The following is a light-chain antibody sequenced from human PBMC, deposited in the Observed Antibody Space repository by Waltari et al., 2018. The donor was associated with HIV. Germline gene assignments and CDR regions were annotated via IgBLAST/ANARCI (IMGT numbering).Light chain of an antibody. CDR3: QQYYNIPRT. V-gene: IGKV1-NL1*01. CDR1: QVISNS. J-gene: IGKJ2*01. CDR2: DAS. Sequence: DIQMTQSPSSLSASVGDRVTITCRASQVISNSLAWYQQKPGKAPKLLIFDASRLESGVPARFSGSGGGADLTLTITTLQAEDFATYFCQQYYNIPRTFGQGTEVEV.